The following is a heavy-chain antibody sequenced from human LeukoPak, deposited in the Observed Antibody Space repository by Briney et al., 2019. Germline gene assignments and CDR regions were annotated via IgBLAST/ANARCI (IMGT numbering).Heavy chain of an antibody. CDR3: ARLLNNIVVVPAATRGDYYYYMDV. J-gene: IGHJ6*03. Sequence: PSQTLSLTCAVSGGSISSGGYSWSWIRQPPGKGLEWIGYIYQSGNTYYNPSLKSRVTISVDRSKNQFSLKLSSVTAADTAVYYCARLLNNIVVVPAATRGDYYYYMDVWGKGTTVTVSS. V-gene: IGHV4-30-2*01. CDR2: IYQSGNT. D-gene: IGHD2-2*01. CDR1: GGSISSGGYS.